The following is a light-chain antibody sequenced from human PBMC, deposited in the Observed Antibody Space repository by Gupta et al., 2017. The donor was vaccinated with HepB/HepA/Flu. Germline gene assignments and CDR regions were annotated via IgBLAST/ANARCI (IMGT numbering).Light chain of an antibody. CDR2: SNK. CDR3: AAWDDSLNGVV. J-gene: IGLJ2*01. CDR1: STNIGSNT. V-gene: IGLV1-44*01. Sequence: QSVLTQPPPASGTPAQRATIACSGSSTNIGSNTVNWYQQRPGTAPKLLIYSNKQRPSGVPDRFSGSKSGTSASLAISGLQAEDEADYYCAAWDDSLNGVVFGGGTKLTVL.